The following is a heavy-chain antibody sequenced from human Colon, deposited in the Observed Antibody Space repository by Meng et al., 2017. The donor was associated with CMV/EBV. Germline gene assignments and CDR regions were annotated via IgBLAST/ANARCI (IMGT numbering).Heavy chain of an antibody. CDR2: MNPRSGDT. V-gene: IGHV1-8*01. CDR1: GYTFTSYD. J-gene: IGHJ4*02. D-gene: IGHD4/OR15-4a*01. CDR3: ARLTSGGY. Sequence: QVQLVQSGAEVKRPAASVKVSCQASGYTFTSYDINWVRQTPGQGLEWVGWMNPRSGDTDYARKFQGRVTMTRDTSLGTAYLELRSLTSEDTAIYYCARLTSGGYWGQGTLVTVSS.